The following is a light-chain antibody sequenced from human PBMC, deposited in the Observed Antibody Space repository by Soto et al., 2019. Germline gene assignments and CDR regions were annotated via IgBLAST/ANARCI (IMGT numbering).Light chain of an antibody. V-gene: IGKV3-15*01. CDR1: QSVSSN. CDR2: GAS. Sequence: EIVMTQSPATLSVSPGERATLSCRASQSVSSNLAWYQQKPGQAPRLLIYGASTRATGIPARFSGSGSGTEFTLTISSLQSEYFAVYYCQQYNNWPPRTCGGGTKVDIK. CDR3: QQYNNWPPRT. J-gene: IGKJ4*01.